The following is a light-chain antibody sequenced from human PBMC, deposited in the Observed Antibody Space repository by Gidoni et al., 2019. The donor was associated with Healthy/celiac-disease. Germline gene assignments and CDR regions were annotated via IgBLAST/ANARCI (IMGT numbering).Light chain of an antibody. CDR3: GTWDSSLSVVV. Sequence: PGHTVTISCSGSRSNIGNNYVSWYQQLPGTAPKLLIYDNNKRPSGIPDRFSGSKSGTSATLGITGLQTGDEADYYCGTWDSSLSVVVFGGGTKLTVL. V-gene: IGLV1-51*01. J-gene: IGLJ2*01. CDR1: RSNIGNNY. CDR2: DNN.